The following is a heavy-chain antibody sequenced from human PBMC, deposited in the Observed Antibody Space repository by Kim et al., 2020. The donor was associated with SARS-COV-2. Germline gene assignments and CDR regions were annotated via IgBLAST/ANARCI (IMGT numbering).Heavy chain of an antibody. D-gene: IGHD1-7*01. Sequence: GGSLRLSCAASGFTFSSNYMSWVRQAPGKGLEWVSIICSGGSTYYADSVKGRFTIFRHNSKNTLHLQLNSLRSDEAAADYYSRGGGAGTIYYYYCGMDV. V-gene: IGHV3-53*04. J-gene: IGHJ6*01. CDR3: SRGGGAGTIYYYYCGMDV. CDR1: GFTFSSNY. CDR2: ICSGGST.